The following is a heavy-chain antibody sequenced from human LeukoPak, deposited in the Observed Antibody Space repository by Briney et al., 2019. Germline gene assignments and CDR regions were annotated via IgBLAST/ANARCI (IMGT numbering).Heavy chain of an antibody. CDR3: SSTSAEGFAY. D-gene: IGHD1-26*01. Sequence: GGSLRLSCAASGFTFSGSSMHWVRQASGKGLEWVGCIRSKANSYATAYAASVKGRFTISRDDSKNTAYLQMNSQKTEDTAVYYCSSTSAEGFAYWGQGTLVTVSS. J-gene: IGHJ4*02. V-gene: IGHV3-73*01. CDR2: IRSKANSYAT. CDR1: GFTFSGSS.